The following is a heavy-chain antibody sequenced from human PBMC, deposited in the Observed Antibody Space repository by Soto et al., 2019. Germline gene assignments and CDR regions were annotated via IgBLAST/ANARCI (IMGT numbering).Heavy chain of an antibody. J-gene: IGHJ4*02. Sequence: QITLKESGPSLVKPTQTLTLTCTFSGFSLSTSGVGVGWFRQPPGKALEWLAVIYWDDYKHYSPSLKSRLTLTTDTSKIQVVLTITNMDPVDTATYYCARKGYGDYPIDCCGQGTLVTVSS. D-gene: IGHD4-17*01. CDR2: IYWDDYK. CDR1: GFSLSTSGVG. CDR3: ARKGYGDYPIDC. V-gene: IGHV2-5*02.